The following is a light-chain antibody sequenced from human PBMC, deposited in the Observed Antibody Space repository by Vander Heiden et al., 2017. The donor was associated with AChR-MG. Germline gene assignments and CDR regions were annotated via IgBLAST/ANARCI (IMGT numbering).Light chain of an antibody. CDR1: SSNIGAGYD. J-gene: IGLJ2*01. V-gene: IGLV1-40*01. Sequence: SVLTQPPSVSGAPGPRVTIPCTVSSSNIGAGYDVPCYQQLPGAAPKLLIYCNGNRPSGVPDRFSGSKSGTSAALAITGLQAEDEADYYCQSYDSSLSGSGVFGGGTKLTVL. CDR3: QSYDSSLSGSGV. CDR2: CNG.